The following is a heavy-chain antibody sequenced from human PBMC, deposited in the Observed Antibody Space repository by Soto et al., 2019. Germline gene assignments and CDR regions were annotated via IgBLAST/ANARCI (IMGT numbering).Heavy chain of an antibody. Sequence: EVQLVESGGGLVKPGESLRLSCAVSGFTISSAWMNWVRQAPGKGLEWVGHIKTKTQGETTDYAAPVKGRFTISRDDYENTLSLQMNSLKIEDTAVYYCTTGSVEGYWGQGTLVTVSS. D-gene: IGHD1-26*01. J-gene: IGHJ4*02. CDR3: TTGSVEGY. CDR2: IKTKTQGETT. CDR1: GFTISSAW. V-gene: IGHV3-15*07.